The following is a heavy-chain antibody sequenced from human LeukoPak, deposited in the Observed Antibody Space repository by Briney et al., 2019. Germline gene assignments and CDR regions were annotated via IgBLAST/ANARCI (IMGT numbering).Heavy chain of an antibody. D-gene: IGHD3-16*01. CDR1: GFTFSSYS. CDR2: ISSSSSTI. CDR3: ATQQGENPAY. Sequence: GGSLRLSCAASGFTFSSYSMNWVRQAPGKGLEWVSYISSSSSTIYYADSVKGRFTISRDNAKNMLYLQVNSLRAEDTAVYYRATQQGENPAYWGQGTLVTVSS. J-gene: IGHJ4*02. V-gene: IGHV3-48*04.